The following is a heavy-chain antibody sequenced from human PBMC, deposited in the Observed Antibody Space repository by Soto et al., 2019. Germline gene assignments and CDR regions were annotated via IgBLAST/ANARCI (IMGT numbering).Heavy chain of an antibody. CDR1: GYSFSIYW. CDR3: ARVHLSDRGPIITSHYFEH. CDR2: TYPGDSDT. D-gene: IGHD3-10*01. J-gene: IGHJ4*02. Sequence: GESLKISSKASGYSFSIYWIGWVRQMPGTGLEWMGITYPGDSDTRYSPSFQGQVPMSAAKSIKTAYPPWSSLKASDTAMYYSARVHLSDRGPIITSHYFEHWGQGTLVTVSS. V-gene: IGHV5-51*01.